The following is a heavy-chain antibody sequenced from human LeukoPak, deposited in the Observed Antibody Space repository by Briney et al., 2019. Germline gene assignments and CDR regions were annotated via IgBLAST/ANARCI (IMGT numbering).Heavy chain of an antibody. J-gene: IGHJ6*03. CDR3: ARGPTVKGYYWYMDV. V-gene: IGHV4-39*07. Sequence: SETLSLTCTVSSGSISTSNYYWGSVRQPPGKALEWIGNIFYSGSTNYNPSLQSRGTISIDTSNSQFSLKLSSVTAADTAVYYCARGPTVKGYYWYMDVWGKGTTVTISS. D-gene: IGHD3-22*01. CDR1: SGSISTSNYY. CDR2: IFYSGST.